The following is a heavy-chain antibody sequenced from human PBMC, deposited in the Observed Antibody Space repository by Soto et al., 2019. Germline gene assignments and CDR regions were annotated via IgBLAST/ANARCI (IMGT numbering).Heavy chain of an antibody. CDR3: ARRARPDFYYMDV. CDR2: ISSNGVGT. CDR1: GFTLSGYA. D-gene: IGHD6-6*01. V-gene: IGHV3-64*01. J-gene: IGHJ6*03. Sequence: EVQLAESGGGLAQPGGSLRLSCGASGFTLSGYAMDWVRQAPGKGLEYVSGISSNGVGTYYANSVQGRFTISRDNSKNTVYLQMGSLRPEDMAVYYCARRARPDFYYMDVCGKGTTVTVSS.